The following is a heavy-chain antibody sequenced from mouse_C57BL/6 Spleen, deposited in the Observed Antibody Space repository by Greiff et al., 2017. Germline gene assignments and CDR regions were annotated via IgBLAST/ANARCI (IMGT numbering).Heavy chain of an antibody. V-gene: IGHV1-53*01. J-gene: IGHJ1*03. D-gene: IGHD1-2*01. CDR1: GYTFTSYW. CDR2: INPSNGGT. Sequence: QVQLQQPGTELVKPGASVKLSCKASGYTFTSYWMHWVKQRPGPGLEWIGNINPSNGGTNYNEKFKSKATLTVDKSSSTAYMQLSSLTSEDSAVYYCATSLLPQGLYWYFDVWGTGTTVTVSS. CDR3: ATSLLPQGLYWYFDV.